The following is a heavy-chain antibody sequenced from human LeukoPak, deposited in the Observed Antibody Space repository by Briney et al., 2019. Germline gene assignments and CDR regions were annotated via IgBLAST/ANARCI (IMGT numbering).Heavy chain of an antibody. CDR2: ISSSSSYI. D-gene: IGHD3-10*01. CDR1: GFTFSSYD. CDR3: ARDYYGSGSYYKRPLGYFDY. J-gene: IGHJ4*02. Sequence: GGSLRLSCAASGFTFSSYDMHWVRQAPGKGLEWVSSISSSSSYIYYADSVKGRFTISRDNAKNSLYLQMNSLRAEDTAVYYCARDYYGSGSYYKRPLGYFDYWGQGTLVTVSS. V-gene: IGHV3-21*01.